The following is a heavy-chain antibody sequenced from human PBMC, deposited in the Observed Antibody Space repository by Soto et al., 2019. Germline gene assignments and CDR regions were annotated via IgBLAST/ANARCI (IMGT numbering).Heavy chain of an antibody. CDR2: ISGSGGST. J-gene: IGHJ4*02. Sequence: PGGSLRLSCAASGFTFSSYAMSWVRQAPGKGLEWVSAISGSGGSTYYADSVKGRFTISRDNSKNTLYLQMNSLRAEDTAVYYCAKCMQQQLGGSLPSEFDYWGQGTLVTVSS. CDR1: GFTFSSYA. CDR3: AKCMQQQLGGSLPSEFDY. D-gene: IGHD6-13*01. V-gene: IGHV3-23*01.